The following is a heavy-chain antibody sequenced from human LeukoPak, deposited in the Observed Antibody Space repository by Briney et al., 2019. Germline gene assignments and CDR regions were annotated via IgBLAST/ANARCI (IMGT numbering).Heavy chain of an antibody. D-gene: IGHD2-2*01. Sequence: RAGGSLRLSCAAPGFTFSSFAMRWVRQAPGKGLEWVSSISGNGVGTYYADSVKGRFTISRDNSKNSLNLQMNSLRVEDTAVYYCAKRGSTTYHFDSWGQGTLVIVSS. CDR1: GFTFSSFA. CDR2: ISGNGVGT. CDR3: AKRGSTTYHFDS. V-gene: IGHV3-23*01. J-gene: IGHJ4*02.